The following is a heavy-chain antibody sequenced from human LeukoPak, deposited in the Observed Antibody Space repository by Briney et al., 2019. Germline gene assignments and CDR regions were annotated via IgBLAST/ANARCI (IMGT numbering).Heavy chain of an antibody. D-gene: IGHD3-10*01. Sequence: SVKVSCKASGGTFSSYAISWLRQAPGQGLEWMGGIIPIFGTANYAQKFQGRVTITTDESTSTAYMELSGLRSEDTAVYYCASSPLSYYGSGSYYNVVDYWGQGTLVTVSS. V-gene: IGHV1-69*05. J-gene: IGHJ4*02. CDR3: ASSPLSYYGSGSYYNVVDY. CDR1: GGTFSSYA. CDR2: IIPIFGTA.